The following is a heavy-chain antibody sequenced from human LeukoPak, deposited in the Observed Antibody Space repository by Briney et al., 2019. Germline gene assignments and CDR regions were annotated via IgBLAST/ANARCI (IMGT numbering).Heavy chain of an antibody. V-gene: IGHV3-23*01. Sequence: GGSLRLSCAASGFTFSSYGMHWVRQAPGKGLEWVSAMSGSGGTTYYADSVKGRFTISRDNSKNTLYLQMNSLRVEDTAVYYCAKASRATLTTVINWFDPWGQGTPVTVSS. CDR3: AKASRATLTTVINWFDP. J-gene: IGHJ5*02. CDR1: GFTFSSYG. D-gene: IGHD4-11*01. CDR2: MSGSGGTT.